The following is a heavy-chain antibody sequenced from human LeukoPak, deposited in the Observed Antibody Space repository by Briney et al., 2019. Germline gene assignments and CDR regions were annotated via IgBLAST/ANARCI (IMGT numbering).Heavy chain of an antibody. J-gene: IGHJ6*03. V-gene: IGHV4-34*01. CDR1: GGSFCGYY. Sequence: SETLSLTCAVYGGSFCGYYWSWIRQPPGKGLEWIGEINHSGSTNYNPSLKGRVTISVDTSKNQFSLKLSSVTAADTAVYYGARRSYFYYYYYYMDVWGKGTTVTVSS. CDR3: ARRSYFYYYYYYMDV. CDR2: INHSGST. D-gene: IGHD1-26*01.